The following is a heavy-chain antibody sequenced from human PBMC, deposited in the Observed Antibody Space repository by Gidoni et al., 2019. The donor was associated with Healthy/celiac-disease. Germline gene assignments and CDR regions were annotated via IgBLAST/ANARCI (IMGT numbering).Heavy chain of an antibody. V-gene: IGHV4-39*01. J-gene: IGHJ6*02. CDR1: GGSISSSSYY. Sequence: QLQLQESGPGLVKPSETLSLTCTVSGGSISSSSYYWGWIRQPPGKGLAWIGSIYYSGSTYYNPSLKSRVTISVDTSKNQFSLKLSSVTAADTAVYYCARHRREYYGSGSYYNSPGPYYYYYGMDVWGQGTTVTVSS. CDR2: IYYSGST. D-gene: IGHD3-10*01. CDR3: ARHRREYYGSGSYYNSPGPYYYYYGMDV.